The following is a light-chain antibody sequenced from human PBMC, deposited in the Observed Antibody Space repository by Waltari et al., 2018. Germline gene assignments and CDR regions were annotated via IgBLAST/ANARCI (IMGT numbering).Light chain of an antibody. V-gene: IGLV2-14*01. J-gene: IGLJ2*01. CDR1: SSDVGGYDY. CDR3: TSYTSINTLV. CDR2: DVS. Sequence: QSALTQPASVSGSPGQSITISCTGTSSDVGGYDYVSWYQHHPGKTPKLMIHDVSKRPSGVSNRFSGSKSGNTASLTISGLQTEDEADYYCTSYTSINTLVFGGGTKLTVL.